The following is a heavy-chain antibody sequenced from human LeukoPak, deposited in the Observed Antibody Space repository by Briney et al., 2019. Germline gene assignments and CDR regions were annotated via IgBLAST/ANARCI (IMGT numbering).Heavy chain of an antibody. CDR3: ARSWEVATIAFSPFDY. J-gene: IGHJ4*02. V-gene: IGHV6-1*01. CDR2: TYYRSKWYN. Sequence: SQTLSLTCAISGDSVSSNSAAWNWIRQSPSRGLEWLGRTYYRSKWYNDYAVSVKSRITINPDTSKNQFSLQLNSVTPEDTAVYYCARSWEVATIAFSPFDYWGQGTLVTVSS. CDR1: GDSVSSNSAA. D-gene: IGHD5-12*01.